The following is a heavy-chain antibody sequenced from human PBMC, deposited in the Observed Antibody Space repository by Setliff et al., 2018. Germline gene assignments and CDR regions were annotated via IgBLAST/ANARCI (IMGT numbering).Heavy chain of an antibody. CDR2: IYHSGST. CDR3: ARSSYSGSYLNA. Sequence: PSETLSLTCAVSGDSISSSNWWNWVRQPPGKGLEWIGEIYHSGSTKYNPSLKSRVTISVDKSKNQFSLKLSSVTAADTAVYYCARSSYSGSYLNAWGQGTKVTVSS. V-gene: IGHV4-4*02. D-gene: IGHD1-26*01. CDR1: GDSISSSNW. J-gene: IGHJ6*02.